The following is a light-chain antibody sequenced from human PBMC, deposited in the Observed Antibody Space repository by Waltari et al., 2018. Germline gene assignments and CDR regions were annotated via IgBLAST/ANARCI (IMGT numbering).Light chain of an antibody. CDR1: QSLLHRDGKTD. CDR2: EVS. V-gene: IGKV2-29*02. CDR3: MQGIHLRKR. J-gene: IGKJ1*01. Sequence: DIVMTQTPLPLSVTPGQPASLSCKSSQSLLHRDGKTDLYWYLQKPGQSPQLLIYEVSGRFSGVPDRFRGSGAGTEFTLKIRRVEAGEVGVYYCMQGIHLRKRFGQGTKVESK.